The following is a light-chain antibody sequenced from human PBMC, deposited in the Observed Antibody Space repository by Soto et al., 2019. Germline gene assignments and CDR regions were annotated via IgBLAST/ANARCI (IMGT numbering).Light chain of an antibody. V-gene: IGLV2-14*01. Sequence: QSALTQPASVSGSPGQSITISCTGTSNVIATYNFVSWYQQHPGKAPKLLIYDVTNRPSGVSDRFSGSKSGSTASLTISGLQAEDDADYYCNSYTTITSFVFGTGTKVTVL. CDR3: NSYTTITSFV. CDR1: SNVIATYNF. J-gene: IGLJ1*01. CDR2: DVT.